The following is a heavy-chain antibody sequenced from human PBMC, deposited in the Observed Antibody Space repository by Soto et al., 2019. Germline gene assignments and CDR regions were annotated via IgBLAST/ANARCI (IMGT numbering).Heavy chain of an antibody. CDR3: ATFTFGRPFDT. D-gene: IGHD3-16*01. CDR2: ISGSGFST. J-gene: IGHJ3*02. CDR1: GFLFSSYA. Sequence: EQLLQSGGGVVQSGGSLRLSCEASGFLFSSYAMNWVRQAPGKGLEWVSAISGSGFSTYYADSVKGRFSISSDSSKNTLFLQMNSLRADDTAVYFCATFTFGRPFDTWGQGTMVTVSS. V-gene: IGHV3-23*01.